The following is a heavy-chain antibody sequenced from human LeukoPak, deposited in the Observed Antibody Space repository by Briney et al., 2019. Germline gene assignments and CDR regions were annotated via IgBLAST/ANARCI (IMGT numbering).Heavy chain of an antibody. CDR3: ARVPAAATGPDY. Sequence: SETLSLTCSVSGGSVSSGISYWSWIQQPPGEGLEWIAYISDSGGSDYNPSLRGRVTISLDTSKNQFSLRLTSVTAADTAVYYCARVPAAATGPDYWGQGTLVTVSS. CDR1: GGSVSSGISY. D-gene: IGHD6-13*01. V-gene: IGHV4-61*01. J-gene: IGHJ4*02. CDR2: ISDSGGS.